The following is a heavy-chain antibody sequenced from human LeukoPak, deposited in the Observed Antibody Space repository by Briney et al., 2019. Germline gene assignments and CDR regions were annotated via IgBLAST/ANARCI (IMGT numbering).Heavy chain of an antibody. Sequence: ASVKVSCKASGYSFTSYGISWVRQAPGQGLEWMGWISAYNGNTNFAQKFQGRVTMTTDTSTSTAYMELRSLRSDDTAVYYCARAPPYYSDSSGDYWGQGTLVTVSS. D-gene: IGHD3-22*01. CDR1: GYSFTSYG. J-gene: IGHJ4*02. V-gene: IGHV1-18*01. CDR3: ARAPPYYSDSSGDY. CDR2: ISAYNGNT.